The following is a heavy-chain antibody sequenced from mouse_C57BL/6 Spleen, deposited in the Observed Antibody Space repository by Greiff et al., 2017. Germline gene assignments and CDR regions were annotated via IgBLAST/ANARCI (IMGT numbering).Heavy chain of an antibody. V-gene: IGHV1-59*01. CDR2: IDPSDSYT. CDR3: AGGAYDYDGGAMDY. J-gene: IGHJ4*01. Sequence: QVQLQQPGAELVRPGTSVKLSCKASGYTFTSYWMHWVKQRPGQGLEWIGVIDPSDSYTNYNQKFKGKATLTVDTSSSTAYMQLSSLTSEDSAVYYCAGGAYDYDGGAMDYWGQGTSVTVSS. D-gene: IGHD2-4*01. CDR1: GYTFTSYW.